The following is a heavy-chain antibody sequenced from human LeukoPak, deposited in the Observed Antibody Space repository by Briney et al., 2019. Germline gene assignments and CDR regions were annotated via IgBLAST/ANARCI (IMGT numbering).Heavy chain of an antibody. Sequence: GGSLRLSCAASGFTFSSYAMHWVRQAPGKGLEWVAVKSYDGSNKYYADSVKGRFTISRDNSKNTLYLQMNSLRAEDTAVYYCAREQTGRYYDSSGYNYWGQGTLVTVSS. CDR3: AREQTGRYYDSSGYNY. CDR1: GFTFSSYA. CDR2: KSYDGSNK. J-gene: IGHJ4*02. V-gene: IGHV3-30*04. D-gene: IGHD3-22*01.